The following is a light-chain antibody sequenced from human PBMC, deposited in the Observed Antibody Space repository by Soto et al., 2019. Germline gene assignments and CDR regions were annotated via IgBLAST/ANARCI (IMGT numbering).Light chain of an antibody. CDR3: SSFTSTSTRL. CDR1: SSDIGSYDY. CDR2: EVT. Sequence: QSVLTQPASVSGSPGQSITISCTGTSSDIGSYDYVSWYQQHPGKAPNLIIYEVTDRPSGVSNRFSGSKSGNTASLTISGLQAEEEADYYCSSFTSTSTRLFGSGTKV. V-gene: IGLV2-14*01. J-gene: IGLJ1*01.